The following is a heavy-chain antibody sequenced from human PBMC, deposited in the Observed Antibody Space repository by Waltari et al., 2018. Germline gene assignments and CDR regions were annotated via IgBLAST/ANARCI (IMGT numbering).Heavy chain of an antibody. CDR3: ATGCSTSCYVSGNWFDP. J-gene: IGHJ5*02. V-gene: IGHV1-24*01. CDR2: FDPEEGET. Sequence: QVQLVQSGAEVKKPGASVKVSCKVSGYTLTELSMHWVRQAPGKGLEWMGGFDPEEGETIYAQKCQGRVTMTEDTSTDTAYMELSSLRSEDTAVYYCATGCSTSCYVSGNWFDPWGQGTLVTVSS. D-gene: IGHD2-2*01. CDR1: GYTLTELS.